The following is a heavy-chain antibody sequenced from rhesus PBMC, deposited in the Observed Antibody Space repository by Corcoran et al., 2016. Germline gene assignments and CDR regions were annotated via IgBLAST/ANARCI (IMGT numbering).Heavy chain of an antibody. CDR3: TSHNEDDCGYGLDS. J-gene: IGHJ6*01. Sequence: EVQLVESGGGLVQPGGSLRLSCAASGFTFSNYWMSWVRQAPGKGLEWVGFIKNKADGGTAAYAESVKGRFTMSRDDSKNTLYLQMNSLKTEDTAVYYCTSHNEDDCGYGLDSWGQGVVVTVSS. V-gene: IGHV3S11*01. D-gene: IGHD3-9*01. CDR2: IKNKADGGTA. CDR1: GFTFSNYW.